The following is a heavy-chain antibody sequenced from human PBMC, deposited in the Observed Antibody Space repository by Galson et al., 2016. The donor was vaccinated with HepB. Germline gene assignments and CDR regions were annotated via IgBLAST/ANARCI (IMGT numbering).Heavy chain of an antibody. CDR3: GKDVGTGGYANGYYYGVDV. D-gene: IGHD5-18*01. J-gene: IGHJ6*02. CDR1: GFIFDDYG. Sequence: SLRLSCAASGFIFDDYGMHWVRQAPGKGLEWVSGISWNSGSKGYAGSVKGRFTISRDNAKKSLYLEMKSLRPEDTAFYYCGKDVGTGGYANGYYYGVDVWGQGTTVTVSS. V-gene: IGHV3-9*01. CDR2: ISWNSGSK.